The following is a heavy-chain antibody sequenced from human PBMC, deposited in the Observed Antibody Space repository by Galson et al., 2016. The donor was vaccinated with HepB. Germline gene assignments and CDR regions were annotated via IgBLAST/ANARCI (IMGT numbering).Heavy chain of an antibody. Sequence: QSGADVIKPGESLTIFCKGSGYSFTGLWIGWVRQKPGKGLEWKGIIYPGNSETRYRPSFQGQVTMSVDKSINTAYLQGSSLKASDTAIYYCARRTVGYYKGASDYWGQGTLVTVSS. CDR3: ARRTVGYYKGASDY. CDR2: IYPGNSET. V-gene: IGHV5-51*03. J-gene: IGHJ4*02. CDR1: GYSFTGLW. D-gene: IGHD1-26*01.